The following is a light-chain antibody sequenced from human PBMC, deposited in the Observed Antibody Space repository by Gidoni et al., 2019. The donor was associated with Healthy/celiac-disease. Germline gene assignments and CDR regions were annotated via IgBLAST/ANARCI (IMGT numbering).Light chain of an antibody. CDR2: GAS. Sequence: EIVLTQSPGTLSLSPGERATLSCRASQSVSSSYLAWYQQKPGQAPRLLIYGASSRATGIPDRFSGSWSGTDFTLTISRLEPEDFALYYYQQYGSSPFTFGPGTKVDIK. V-gene: IGKV3-20*01. J-gene: IGKJ3*01. CDR1: QSVSSSY. CDR3: QQYGSSPFT.